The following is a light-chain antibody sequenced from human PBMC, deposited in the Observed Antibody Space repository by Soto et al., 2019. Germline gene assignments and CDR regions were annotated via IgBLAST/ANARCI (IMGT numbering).Light chain of an antibody. Sequence: QSVLTQPASVSGSPGQSITISCTGTSSDVGGYIYVSWYQQHPGKVPKLMIYDVTSRPSGVSYRFSGSKSGNTASLTISGLQAEDEADYYCSSYTTSSSYVFGTGTKLTVL. CDR2: DVT. J-gene: IGLJ1*01. CDR1: SSDVGGYIY. V-gene: IGLV2-14*01. CDR3: SSYTTSSSYV.